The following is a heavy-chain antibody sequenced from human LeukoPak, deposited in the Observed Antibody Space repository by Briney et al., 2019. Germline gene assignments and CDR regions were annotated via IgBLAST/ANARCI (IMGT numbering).Heavy chain of an antibody. CDR2: IYHSGST. Sequence: SETLSLTCGVSGYSISSGYYWGWIRQPPGKGLEWIGSIYHSGSTYYNPSLRSRVTISVDTSKNQFSLKLSSVTAADTAVYYCASFDFWSGYYRDYWGQGTLVTVSS. J-gene: IGHJ4*02. V-gene: IGHV4-38-2*01. CDR1: GYSISSGYY. CDR3: ASFDFWSGYYRDY. D-gene: IGHD3-3*01.